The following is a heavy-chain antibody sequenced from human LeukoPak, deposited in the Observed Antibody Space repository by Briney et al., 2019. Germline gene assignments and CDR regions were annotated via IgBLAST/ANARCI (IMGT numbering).Heavy chain of an antibody. V-gene: IGHV4-59*01. CDR2: IYYSGST. Sequence: SETLSLTCTVSGGSISSYYWSWIRQPPGKGLEWIGYIYYSGSTNYNPSLKSRVTISVDTSKNQFSLKLSSVTAADTAVYYCSKMGFLSGPFYYYYLDGLGKGTTVTVSS. D-gene: IGHD3-3*01. CDR3: SKMGFLSGPFYYYYLDG. J-gene: IGHJ6*03. CDR1: GGSISSYY.